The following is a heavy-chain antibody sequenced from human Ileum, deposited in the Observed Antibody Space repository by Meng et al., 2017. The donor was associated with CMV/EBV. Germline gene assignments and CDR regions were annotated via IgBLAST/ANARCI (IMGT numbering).Heavy chain of an antibody. J-gene: IGHJ4*02. D-gene: IGHD6-13*01. CDR2: ISGGGVST. V-gene: IGHV3-23*01. CDR3: AKETTFGAAVGSFIDY. Sequence: SGFTFTPYAMTWVRQAPGMGLEWVSSISGGGVSTYYADFVKGRFTISRDNSKNTLFLEINSLRAEDTAVYYCAKETTFGAAVGSFIDYWGQGTLVTVSS. CDR1: GFTFTPYA.